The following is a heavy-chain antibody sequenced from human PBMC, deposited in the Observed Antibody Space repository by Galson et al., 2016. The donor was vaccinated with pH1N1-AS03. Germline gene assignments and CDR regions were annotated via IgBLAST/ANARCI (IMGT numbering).Heavy chain of an antibody. Sequence: LVKVSCKASGGTFNSYAISWVRQAPGQGLEWMGGIIPIFGTRHYAQRFQGRVTITADESTTTASMELSSLRFEDTAMYYCARDVSGSYGLDYWGQGTQVTVSS. V-gene: IGHV1-69*13. CDR1: GGTFNSYA. CDR2: IIPIFGTR. J-gene: IGHJ4*02. CDR3: ARDVSGSYGLDY. D-gene: IGHD1-26*01.